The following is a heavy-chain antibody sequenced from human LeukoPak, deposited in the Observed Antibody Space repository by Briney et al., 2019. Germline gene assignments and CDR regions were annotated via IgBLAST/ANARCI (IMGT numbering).Heavy chain of an antibody. Sequence: PSQTLSLTCTVSGGSIRSGSYYWSWIRQPAGKGLEWIGHIYTRGTTNYNPSVKSRVTVSLDTSKNQISLKLSSVTAADTAIYYCARVYTVMGATTVDHYHYYMDVWGKGTMVTVSS. CDR1: GGSIRSGSYY. CDR2: IYTRGTT. J-gene: IGHJ6*03. V-gene: IGHV4-61*09. D-gene: IGHD5-18*01. CDR3: ARVYTVMGATTVDHYHYYMDV.